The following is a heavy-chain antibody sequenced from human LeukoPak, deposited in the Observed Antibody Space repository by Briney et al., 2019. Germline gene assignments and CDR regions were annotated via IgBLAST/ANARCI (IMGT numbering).Heavy chain of an antibody. CDR3: ARRQLRLGSLDP. D-gene: IGHD3-3*01. Sequence: SETLSLTCTVSGGSISSSSYYWGWIRQPPGKWLEWIGSIYYSGSTYYNPSLKSRVTISVGTSKNQFSLKLSSVTAADTAVYYCARRQLRLGSLDPWGQGTLVTVSS. CDR1: GGSISSSSYY. J-gene: IGHJ5*02. V-gene: IGHV4-39*01. CDR2: IYYSGST.